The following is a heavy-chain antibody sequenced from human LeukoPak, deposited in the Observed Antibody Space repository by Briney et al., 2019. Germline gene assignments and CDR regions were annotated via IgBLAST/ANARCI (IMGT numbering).Heavy chain of an antibody. D-gene: IGHD5-24*01. CDR3: ARHPSGRMWLQQGGWFDP. V-gene: IGHV4-39*01. CDR1: GGSISSISYY. Sequence: SEALSLTCTVSGGSISSISYYWGWIRQPPGKGLEWIGSMYHNGSTYYNPSLKSRVTISVDTSKNQFSLKLTSVTAADTAVYYCARHPSGRMWLQQGGWFDPWGQGTLVTVSS. J-gene: IGHJ5*02. CDR2: MYHNGST.